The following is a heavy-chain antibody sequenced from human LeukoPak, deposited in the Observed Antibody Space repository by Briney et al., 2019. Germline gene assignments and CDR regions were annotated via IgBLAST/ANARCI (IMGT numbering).Heavy chain of an antibody. J-gene: IGHJ5*02. CDR1: GGSFSGYY. D-gene: IGHD5-24*01. CDR2: INHSGST. CDR3: ARGGRRWLQINARGDWFDP. V-gene: IGHV4-34*01. Sequence: PSETLSLTCAVYGGSFSGYYWSWIRQPPGKGLEWIGEINHSGSTNYNPSLKSRVTISVDTSKNQFSLKLSSVTAADTAVYYCARGGRRWLQINARGDWFDPWGQGTLVTVSS.